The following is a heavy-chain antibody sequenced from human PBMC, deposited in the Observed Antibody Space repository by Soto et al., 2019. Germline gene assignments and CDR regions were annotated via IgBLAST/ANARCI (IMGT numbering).Heavy chain of an antibody. CDR3: ARDWAAAGHSGP. V-gene: IGHV3-11*01. D-gene: IGHD6-13*01. Sequence: SCAASGFTFSDYYMSWIRQAPGKGLEWVSYISSSSSTIYYADSVKGRFTISRDNAKNSLYLQMNSLRAEDTAVYYCARDWAAAGHSGPWGQGTPVTVSS. CDR2: ISSSSSTI. J-gene: IGHJ5*02. CDR1: GFTFSDYY.